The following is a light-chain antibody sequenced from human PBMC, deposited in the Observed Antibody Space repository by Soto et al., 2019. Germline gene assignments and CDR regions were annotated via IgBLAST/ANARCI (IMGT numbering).Light chain of an antibody. J-gene: IGKJ4*01. CDR1: ETISHF. Sequence: DIRMTQSPSLLSASVGDRVTITCRASETISHFLNWYQQKPGKAPKLLIYDASSLQSGVPSRFSGSGSGADFTLTISSLQPEDFAIYYCQQSYRTPLTFGGGTEVDVK. CDR2: DAS. CDR3: QQSYRTPLT. V-gene: IGKV1-39*01.